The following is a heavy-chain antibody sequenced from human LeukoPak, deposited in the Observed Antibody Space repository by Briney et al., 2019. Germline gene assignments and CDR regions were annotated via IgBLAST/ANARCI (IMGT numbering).Heavy chain of an antibody. Sequence: GGSLRLSCAASGFTFSSYWMSWVRQAPGRGLEWVSSISSSSSYIYYTDSVKGRFTISRDNAKNSLYLQMNSLRAEDTAVYYCARDGVLMVYAMDFDYWGQGTLVTVSS. CDR3: ARDGVLMVYAMDFDY. D-gene: IGHD2-8*01. CDR2: ISSSSSYI. V-gene: IGHV3-21*01. J-gene: IGHJ4*02. CDR1: GFTFSSYW.